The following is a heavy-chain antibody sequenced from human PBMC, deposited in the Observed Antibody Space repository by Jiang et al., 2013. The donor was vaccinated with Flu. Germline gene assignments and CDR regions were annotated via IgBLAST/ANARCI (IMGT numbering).Heavy chain of an antibody. CDR3: ARGDATVVTPSFDY. CDR2: IYHSGST. D-gene: IGHD4-23*01. V-gene: IGHV4-30-2*01. Sequence: SGLVKPSQTLSLTCAVSGGSISSGGYSWSWIRQPPGKGLEWIGYIYHSGSTYYNPSLKSRVTISVDRSKNQFSLKLSSVTAADTAVYYCARGDATVVTPSFDYWGQGTLVTVSS. J-gene: IGHJ4*02. CDR1: GGSISSGGYS.